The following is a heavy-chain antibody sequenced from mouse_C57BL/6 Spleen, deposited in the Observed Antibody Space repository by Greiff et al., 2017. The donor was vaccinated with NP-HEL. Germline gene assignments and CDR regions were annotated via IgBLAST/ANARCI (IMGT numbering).Heavy chain of an antibody. V-gene: IGHV14-3*01. Sequence: EVQLKQSVAELVRPGASVKLSCTASGFNIKNNYMHWVKQRPEQGLEWIGRIDPANGKTKYAPKFQGKATITADTSSNTAYLQLCSLTSEDTAIYYCARHTPAPGSMYYWGQGTSVTVSS. CDR3: ARHTPAPGSMYY. CDR2: IDPANGKT. J-gene: IGHJ4*01. CDR1: GFNIKNNY.